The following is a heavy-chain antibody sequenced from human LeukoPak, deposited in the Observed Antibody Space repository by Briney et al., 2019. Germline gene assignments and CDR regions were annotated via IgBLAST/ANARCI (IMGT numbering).Heavy chain of an antibody. V-gene: IGHV4-34*01. J-gene: IGHJ6*03. CDR2: INHSGST. Sequence: PSETLSLTCAVYGGSFSGYYWSWIRQPPGKGLEWIGEINHSGSTSYNPSLKCRVTISVDTSKNQFSLKLSSVTAADTAVYYCARGPYYYYMDVWGKGTTVTVSS. CDR1: GGSFSGYY. CDR3: ARGPYYYYMDV.